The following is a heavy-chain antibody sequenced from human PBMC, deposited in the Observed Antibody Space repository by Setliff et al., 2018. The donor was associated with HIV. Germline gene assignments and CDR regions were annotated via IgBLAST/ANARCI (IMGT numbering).Heavy chain of an antibody. CDR1: GGSISSGGYS. CDR3: ARLGRAIDDGGSSLRLDF. J-gene: IGHJ4*02. D-gene: IGHD2-15*01. CDR2: ISSSGTT. Sequence: PSETLSLTCAVSGGSISSGGYSWNWIRQPPGKGLEWIGYISSSGTTNYNPSLRSRVTISIETSNTRFSLWLRSVTAADTATYFCARLGRAIDDGGSSLRLDFWGQGMLVTVSS. V-gene: IGHV4-30-2*01.